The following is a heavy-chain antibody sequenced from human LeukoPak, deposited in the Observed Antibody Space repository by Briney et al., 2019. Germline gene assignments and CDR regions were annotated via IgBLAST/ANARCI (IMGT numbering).Heavy chain of an antibody. CDR3: ARVRYYYGSGSKVSFDY. Sequence: PGGSLRLSCAASGFTFSSYAMSWVRQAPGKGLEWVANIKQDGSDKYYVDSVKGRFTISRDNAKNSLYLQMNSLRAEDTAVYYCARVRYYYGSGSKVSFDYWGQGTLVIVSS. V-gene: IGHV3-7*01. CDR2: IKQDGSDK. D-gene: IGHD3-10*01. J-gene: IGHJ4*02. CDR1: GFTFSSYA.